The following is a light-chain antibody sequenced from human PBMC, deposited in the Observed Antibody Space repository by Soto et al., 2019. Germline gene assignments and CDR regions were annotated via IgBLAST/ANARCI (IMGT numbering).Light chain of an antibody. Sequence: QSALTQPASVSGSPGQSITISCTGTSSDVGGYNYVSWYQQHPGKAPKLMIYEVSNRPSGVSNRVSGSQSGNTASLTISGLQAEDEADYYCSSYTSSSTLVVFGGGTQLTV. CDR1: SSDVGGYNY. CDR3: SSYTSSSTLVV. V-gene: IGLV2-14*01. J-gene: IGLJ2*01. CDR2: EVS.